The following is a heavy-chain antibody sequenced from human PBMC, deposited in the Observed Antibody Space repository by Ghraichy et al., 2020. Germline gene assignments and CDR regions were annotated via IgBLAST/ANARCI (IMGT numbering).Heavy chain of an antibody. Sequence: QTLSLTCTVSGGSISSSSYYWGWIRQPPGKGLEWIGRIYYSGSTYYNPSLKSRVTISVDTSKNQFSLKLSSVTAADTAVYYCARSTALYYFDYWGQGTLVTVSS. D-gene: IGHD4-17*01. CDR2: IYYSGST. J-gene: IGHJ4*02. V-gene: IGHV4-39*01. CDR1: GGSISSSSYY. CDR3: ARSTALYYFDY.